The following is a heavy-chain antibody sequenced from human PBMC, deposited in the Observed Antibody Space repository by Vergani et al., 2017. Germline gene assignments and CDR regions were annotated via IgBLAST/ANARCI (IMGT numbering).Heavy chain of an antibody. D-gene: IGHD2-21*02. CDR2: IYTSTSAI. Sequence: EVKLVESGGAFVQPGGTLRLSCAASGFSFSSYGMNWVRQAPGKGLEWIAYIYTSTSAINYRESVKGRFTISRDNVKNSLYLQMTSLRAEDTAVYYCAREVASGYDGAWYSGTGMDVWGQGTTVTVSS. CDR1: GFSFSSYG. V-gene: IGHV3-48*01. J-gene: IGHJ6*01. CDR3: AREVASGYDGAWYSGTGMDV.